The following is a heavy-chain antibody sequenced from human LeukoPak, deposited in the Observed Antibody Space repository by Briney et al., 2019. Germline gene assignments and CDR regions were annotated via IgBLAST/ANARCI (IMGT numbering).Heavy chain of an antibody. CDR1: GYTLTGYY. Sequence: ASVNVSCKASGYTLTGYYMHWVRQAPGQGLEWMGWINPNSGGTNYAQKFQGRVTMTRDTSISTAYMELIRLRSDDTAVYCCARDGGNSFDPWGQGTLVTVSS. D-gene: IGHD3-16*01. V-gene: IGHV1-2*02. J-gene: IGHJ5*02. CDR3: ARDGGNSFDP. CDR2: INPNSGGT.